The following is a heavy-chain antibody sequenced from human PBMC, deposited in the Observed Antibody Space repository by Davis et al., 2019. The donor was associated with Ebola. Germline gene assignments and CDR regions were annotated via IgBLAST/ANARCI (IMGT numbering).Heavy chain of an antibody. CDR1: GYTFTGYS. V-gene: IGHV1-2*04. J-gene: IGHJ6*02. D-gene: IGHD3-10*01. CDR2: INPNSGGT. Sequence: ASVKVSCKASGYTFTGYSMHWVRQAPGQGLAWMGWINPNSGGTNYAQKFQGWVTMTRDTSISTAYMELSRLRSDDTAVYYCARSELLWFGELYGMDVWGQGTTVTVSS. CDR3: ARSELLWFGELYGMDV.